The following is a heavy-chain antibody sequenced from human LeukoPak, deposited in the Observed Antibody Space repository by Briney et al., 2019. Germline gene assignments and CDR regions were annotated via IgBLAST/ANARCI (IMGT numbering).Heavy chain of an antibody. V-gene: IGHV3-23*01. CDR3: AKGIKSSTVSYYFDY. D-gene: IGHD4-17*01. CDR1: GFTFSSYA. CDR2: ISGSGGST. Sequence: PSGGSLRLSCAASGFTFSSYAMNWVRQAPGRGLEWVSVISGSGGSTYYADSVKGRFTISRDNSKNTLYLQMNSLRAEDTAVYYCAKGIKSSTVSYYFDYWGQGTLVTVSS. J-gene: IGHJ4*02.